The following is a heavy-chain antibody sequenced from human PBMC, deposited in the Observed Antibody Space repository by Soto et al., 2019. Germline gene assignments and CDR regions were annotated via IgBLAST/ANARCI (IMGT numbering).Heavy chain of an antibody. CDR2: INPNSGGT. J-gene: IGHJ6*02. CDR1: GYTFIDYF. Sequence: ASVKVSCKASGYTFIDYFIHWVRQAPGQGLEWMGCINPNSGGTNYAQKFQGRVTMTRDTSISTAYMELSRLRFDDTAVYYCARVDDFWSGYYHHGMDVWGQGTTVTVSS. CDR3: ARVDDFWSGYYHHGMDV. D-gene: IGHD3-3*01. V-gene: IGHV1-2*02.